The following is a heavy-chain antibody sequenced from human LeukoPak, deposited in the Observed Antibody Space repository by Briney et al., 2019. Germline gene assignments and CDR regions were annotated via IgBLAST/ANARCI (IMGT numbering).Heavy chain of an antibody. D-gene: IGHD3-10*01. CDR3: ARGLRTMVRGVIITANFGY. CDR1: GGSFSGYY. J-gene: IGHJ4*02. Sequence: SETLSLTCAVYGGSFSGYYWSWIRQPPGKGLEWIGEIDHSGSTNYNPSLKSRVTISVDTSKNQFSLKLSSVTAADTAVYYCARGLRTMVRGVIITANFGYWGQGTLVTVSS. V-gene: IGHV4-34*01. CDR2: IDHSGST.